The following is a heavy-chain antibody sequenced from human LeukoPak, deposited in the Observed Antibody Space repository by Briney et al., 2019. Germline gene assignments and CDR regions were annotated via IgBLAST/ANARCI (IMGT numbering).Heavy chain of an antibody. Sequence: PSETLSLTCTVSGGSISSSSYYWGWIRQPPGKGLEWIGSIYYSGSTYYNPSLKSRVTISVDTSKNQFSLKLSSVTAADTAVYYCAREDFPAYSSGSFTPYFDYWGQGTLVTVSS. D-gene: IGHD6-25*01. V-gene: IGHV4-39*02. J-gene: IGHJ4*02. CDR3: AREDFPAYSSGSFTPYFDY. CDR2: IYYSGST. CDR1: GGSISSSSYY.